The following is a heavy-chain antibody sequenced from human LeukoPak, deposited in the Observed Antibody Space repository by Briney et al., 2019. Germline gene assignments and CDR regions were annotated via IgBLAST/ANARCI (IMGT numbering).Heavy chain of an antibody. CDR3: ARGGDSLHY. V-gene: IGHV3-30*03. Sequence: PGGSLRLSCAASGFTFSSYGMHWVRQAPGKGLEWVAVISYDGSNKYYADSVKGRFTISRDNSKNMLYLQVNSLRAEDTAVYYCARGGDSLHYWGQGTLVTVSS. J-gene: IGHJ4*02. CDR1: GFTFSSYG. CDR2: ISYDGSNK. D-gene: IGHD3-10*01.